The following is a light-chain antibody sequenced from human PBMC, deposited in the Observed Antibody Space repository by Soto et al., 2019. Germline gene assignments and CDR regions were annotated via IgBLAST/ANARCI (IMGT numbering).Light chain of an antibody. Sequence: SYELTQPSSVSVSPGQTARITCSGDVLAKTYVRWFQQRPGQAPVLVIYKDNRRPSGIPERFSGSSSGTTVTLTISGAQVVDEADYYCYSAGDNNTPVFGRGTKLTVL. CDR2: KDN. CDR3: YSAGDNNTPV. CDR1: VLAKTY. V-gene: IGLV3-27*01. J-gene: IGLJ3*02.